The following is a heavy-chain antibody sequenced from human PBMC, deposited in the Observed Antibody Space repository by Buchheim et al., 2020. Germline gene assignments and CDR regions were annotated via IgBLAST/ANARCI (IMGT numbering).Heavy chain of an antibody. D-gene: IGHD1-26*01. CDR1: GFTFSSYA. J-gene: IGHJ6*02. CDR2: LTASGGST. V-gene: IGHV3-23*01. Sequence: EVQLLESGGGLVQPGGSLRLSCAASGFTFSSYAMSWVRQAPGKGLEWVSALTASGGSTYYADSVKGRFTISRDNSKNTLYLQMNSLRAEDTAVYYCAKGTSGSYYYYYYYGMDVWGQGTT. CDR3: AKGTSGSYYYYYYYGMDV.